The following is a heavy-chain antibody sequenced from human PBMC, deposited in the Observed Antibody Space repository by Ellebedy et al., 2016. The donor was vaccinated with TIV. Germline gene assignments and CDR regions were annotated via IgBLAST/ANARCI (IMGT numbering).Heavy chain of an antibody. J-gene: IGHJ4*02. Sequence: ASVKVSXXASGGTFSSYAISWVRQAPGQGLEWMGGFDPEDGETIYAQKFQGRVTMTEDTSTDTAYMELSSLRSEDTAVYYCATSGVVPAAIPHYWGQGTLVTVSS. CDR2: FDPEDGET. CDR1: GGTFSSYA. CDR3: ATSGVVPAAIPHY. D-gene: IGHD2-2*02. V-gene: IGHV1-24*01.